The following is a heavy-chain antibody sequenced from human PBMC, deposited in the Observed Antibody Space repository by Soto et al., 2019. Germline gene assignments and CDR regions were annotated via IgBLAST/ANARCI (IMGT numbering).Heavy chain of an antibody. V-gene: IGHV4-31*03. CDR3: ARDQGNYDILTGYYYNWFDP. CDR2: IYYSGST. Sequence: SETLSLTCTVSGGSISSGGYYWSWIRQHPGKGLEWIGYIYYSGSTYYNPSLKSRVTISVDTSKNQFSLKLSSVTAAGTAVYYCARDQGNYDILTGYYYNWFDPWGQGTLVTVSS. D-gene: IGHD3-9*01. J-gene: IGHJ5*02. CDR1: GGSISSGGYY.